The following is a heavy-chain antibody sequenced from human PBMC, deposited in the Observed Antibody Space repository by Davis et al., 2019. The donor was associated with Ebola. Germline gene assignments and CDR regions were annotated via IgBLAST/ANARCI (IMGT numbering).Heavy chain of an antibody. CDR2: IKQDGGEK. Sequence: PGGSLRLSCAASGLNFSNYGMHWVRQAPGKGLEWVANIKQDGGEKYYVDSVKGRFTISRDNAKNSLYLQMNSLRAEDTAVYYCARDQLLVSGYWGQGTLVTVSS. J-gene: IGHJ4*02. V-gene: IGHV3-7*03. D-gene: IGHD6-13*01. CDR1: GLNFSNYG. CDR3: ARDQLLVSGY.